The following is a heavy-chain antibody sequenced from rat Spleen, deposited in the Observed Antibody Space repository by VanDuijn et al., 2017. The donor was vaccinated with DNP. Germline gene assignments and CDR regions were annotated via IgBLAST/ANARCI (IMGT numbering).Heavy chain of an antibody. J-gene: IGHJ1*01. CDR2: ISTSGSTT. Sequence: EVQLVESGGGLVQPGRSLKLSCAASGFTFSNYNMAWVRQAPTKGMEWVASISTSGSTTYYRDSVKGRFTVSRENAKRTLYLQMDSMRSEDAATYYCNRRREPYWCFDVWGPATMVTVSS. D-gene: IGHD1-4*01. CDR1: GFTFSNYN. CDR3: NRRREPYWCFDV. V-gene: IGHV5-25*01.